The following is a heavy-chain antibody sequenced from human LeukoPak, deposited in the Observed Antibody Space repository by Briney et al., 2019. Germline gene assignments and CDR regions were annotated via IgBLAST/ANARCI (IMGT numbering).Heavy chain of an antibody. J-gene: IGHJ4*02. Sequence: ETLSLTCTVSGDSIRSSSYYWGWLRQPPGRGREGVATIFDSGSTYYNPSLNIRVPISVDTSKNQFSLQMTSVTAADTAVYYCARHAAIRNYVGSLDQWSRGTLVTVSS. CDR1: GDSIRSSSYY. V-gene: IGHV4-39*01. D-gene: IGHD3-10*01. CDR3: ARHAAIRNYVGSLDQ. CDR2: IFDSGST.